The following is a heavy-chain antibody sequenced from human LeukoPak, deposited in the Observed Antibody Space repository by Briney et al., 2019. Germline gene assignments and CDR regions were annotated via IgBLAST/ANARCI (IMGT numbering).Heavy chain of an antibody. V-gene: IGHV3-7*01. D-gene: IGHD3-3*01. CDR1: GFTFSSYW. CDR3: ARDRGEGGYDFSSGYYF. J-gene: IGHJ4*02. Sequence: PGGSLRLSCAASGFTFSSYWMTWVRQAPGKGLEWVANIKQDGSEKYYVDSVKGRFTISRDNAKKSLYLQMNSLRAEDTAVYYCARDRGEGGYDFSSGYYFWGQGTLVTVSS. CDR2: IKQDGSEK.